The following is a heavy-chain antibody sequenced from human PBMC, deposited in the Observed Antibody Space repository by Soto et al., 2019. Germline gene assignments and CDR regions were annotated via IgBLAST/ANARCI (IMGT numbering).Heavy chain of an antibody. CDR3: VRDSRRGYGMDV. CDR1: GFTFSSHS. CDR2: ISGGSKSI. J-gene: IGHJ6*02. Sequence: EVPLVESGGGLVQPGGSLRLSCVTSGFTFSSHSMNWVRQAPGKGLEWISYISGGSKSIYYAASVKGRFTISRDNAKNSLYLEMNSLRDEDTAVYSCVRDSRRGYGMDVWGPGTTVTVSS. D-gene: IGHD3-10*01. V-gene: IGHV3-48*02.